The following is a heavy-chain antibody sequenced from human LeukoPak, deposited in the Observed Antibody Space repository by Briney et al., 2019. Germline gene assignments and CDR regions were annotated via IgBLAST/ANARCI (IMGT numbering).Heavy chain of an antibody. D-gene: IGHD6-19*01. CDR2: INHSGST. Sequence: PSETLSLTCAVYGGSSSGYYWSWIRQPPGKGLEWIGEINHSGSTNYNPSLKSRVTISVDTSKNQFSLKLSSVTAADTAVYYCARGWRSSGLDYWGQGTLVTVSS. CDR1: GGSSSGYY. V-gene: IGHV4-34*01. J-gene: IGHJ4*02. CDR3: ARGWRSSGLDY.